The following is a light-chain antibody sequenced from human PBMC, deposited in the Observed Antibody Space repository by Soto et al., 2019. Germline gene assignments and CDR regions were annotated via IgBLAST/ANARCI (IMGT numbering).Light chain of an antibody. CDR1: SSDVGGYNL. CDR3: CAYAGTTWV. V-gene: IGLV2-23*01. CDR2: EGT. Sequence: QSALTQPASVSGSPGQSITISCTGTSSDVGGYNLVSWYQQHEGKAPKLIIYEGTKRPSGISRRFSGSKSGNTASLTISGLQAEDEADYHCCAYAGTTWVFGGATKVTVL. J-gene: IGLJ2*01.